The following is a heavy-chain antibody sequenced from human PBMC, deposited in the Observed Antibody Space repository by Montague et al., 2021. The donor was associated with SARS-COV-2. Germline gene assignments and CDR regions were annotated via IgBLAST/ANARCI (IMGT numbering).Heavy chain of an antibody. Sequence: SETLSLTCTVSGGSLSSDFFYWVWIRPPPGLGLEWIGSIHNGATNTNNPTLKGPISLSASSSKNHFSLRLDSMTAADTAVYYCARHLAYCAGDCYPDYFDYWGLGTLVTVSS. CDR1: GGSLSSDFFY. CDR3: ARHLAYCAGDCYPDYFDY. CDR2: IHNGATN. D-gene: IGHD2-21*01. V-gene: IGHV4-39*01. J-gene: IGHJ4*02.